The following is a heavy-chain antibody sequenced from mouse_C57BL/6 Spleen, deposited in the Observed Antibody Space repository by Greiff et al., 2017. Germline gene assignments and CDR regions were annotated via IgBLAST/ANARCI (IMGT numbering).Heavy chain of an antibody. D-gene: IGHD1-1*01. V-gene: IGHV1-80*01. Sequence: QVQLKESGAELVKPGASVKISCKASGYAFSSYWMNWVKQRPGKGLEWIGQIYPGDGDTNYNGKFKGKATLTADKSSSTAYMQLSSLTSEDSAVYFCAILITTGGFAYWGQGTLVTVSA. CDR1: GYAFSSYW. CDR2: IYPGDGDT. CDR3: AILITTGGFAY. J-gene: IGHJ3*01.